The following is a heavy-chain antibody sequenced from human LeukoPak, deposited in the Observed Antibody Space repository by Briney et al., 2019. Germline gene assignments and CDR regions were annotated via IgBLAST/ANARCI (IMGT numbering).Heavy chain of an antibody. D-gene: IGHD6-6*01. J-gene: IGHJ4*02. V-gene: IGHV3-9*03. CDR1: GFTFHDYA. CDR2: ISWNGATI. Sequence: GGSLRLSCAASGFTFHDYAMHWVRQAPGNGLEWVSGISWNGATIDYADSVKGRFTISRDSAKNSLYLQMNSLRPEDMALYYCAKGPTYSSSSLFDYWGQGTLVAVSS. CDR3: AKGPTYSSSSLFDY.